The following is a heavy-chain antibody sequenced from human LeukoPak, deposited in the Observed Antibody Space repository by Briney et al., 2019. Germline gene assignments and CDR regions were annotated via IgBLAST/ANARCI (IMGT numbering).Heavy chain of an antibody. V-gene: IGHV3-66*01. J-gene: IGHJ6*02. D-gene: IGHD6-19*01. CDR1: GFTVSGNC. CDR2: IYSGGST. Sequence: GGSLRLSCAASGFTVSGNCMSWVRQAPGKGLEWVSVIYSGGSTYYTGSVKGRFTISRDNSKNTLYLQMNSLRAEDTAVYYCAKDPRWSVIAVAVGYYYGMDVWGQGTTVTVSS. CDR3: AKDPRWSVIAVAVGYYYGMDV.